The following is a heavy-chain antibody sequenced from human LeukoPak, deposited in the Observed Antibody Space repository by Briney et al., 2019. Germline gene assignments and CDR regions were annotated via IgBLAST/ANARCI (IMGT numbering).Heavy chain of an antibody. Sequence: ASVKVSCRASGYTFTSYGINWVRQAPGQGLEWMGWISAYNGNTNYAQELQGRVTMTTDTSTTTAYMELRSLRSDDTAVYYCARPQEEDGYNYNWAFDYWGQGTLVTVSS. CDR2: ISAYNGNT. CDR1: GYTFTSYG. D-gene: IGHD5-24*01. J-gene: IGHJ4*02. V-gene: IGHV1-18*01. CDR3: ARPQEEDGYNYNWAFDY.